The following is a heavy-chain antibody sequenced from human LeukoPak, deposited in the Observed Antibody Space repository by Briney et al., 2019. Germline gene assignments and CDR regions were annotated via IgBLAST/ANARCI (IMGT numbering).Heavy chain of an antibody. D-gene: IGHD3-22*01. Sequence: SETLSLTCAVYGGSLSGHYWSWIRQPPGKGLEWIGEINHSGSTNYNPSLKSRVTISVDTSKNQFSLKLSSVTAADTAVYYCARKGYDSSGYYQFDIWGQGTMVTVSS. J-gene: IGHJ3*02. CDR3: ARKGYDSSGYYQFDI. CDR2: INHSGST. V-gene: IGHV4-34*01. CDR1: GGSLSGHY.